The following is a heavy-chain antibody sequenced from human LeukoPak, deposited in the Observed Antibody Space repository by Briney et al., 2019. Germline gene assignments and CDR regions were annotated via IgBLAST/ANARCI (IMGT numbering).Heavy chain of an antibody. CDR2: FNPSGGST. CDR1: GYTFTNYY. V-gene: IGHV1-46*01. Sequence: ASVKVSCKASGYTFTNYYMHWLRQAPGQGLEWVGVFNPSGGSTSYAQKFQGRVTMTRDTSISTAYMELSRLRSDDTAVYYCARAYYYDSSDAFDIWGQGTMVTVSS. D-gene: IGHD3-22*01. J-gene: IGHJ3*02. CDR3: ARAYYYDSSDAFDI.